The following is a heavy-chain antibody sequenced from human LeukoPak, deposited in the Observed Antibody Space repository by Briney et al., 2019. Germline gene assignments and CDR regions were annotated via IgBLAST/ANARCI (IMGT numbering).Heavy chain of an antibody. CDR2: INHSGST. Sequence: GSLRLSCAASGFTFSSYAMHWVRQPPGKGLKWIGEINHSGSTNYNPSLKSRVTISVDTSKNQFSLKLSPVTAADTAVYYCARGISRGYSYGYYWGQGTLVTVSS. J-gene: IGHJ4*02. CDR3: ARGISRGYSYGYY. D-gene: IGHD5-18*01. V-gene: IGHV4-34*01. CDR1: GFTFSSYA.